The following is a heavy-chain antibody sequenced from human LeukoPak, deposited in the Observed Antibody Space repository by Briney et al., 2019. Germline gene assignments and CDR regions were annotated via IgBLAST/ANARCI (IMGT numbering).Heavy chain of an antibody. CDR3: ARDRDVLTY. V-gene: IGHV3-7*01. CDR1: AFTFSNYW. Sequence: QPGGSLRLSCVASAFTFSNYWMTWVRQAPGKGLEWVANIKQDGSEKYYVDSVKGRFTISRDNAKNSLYLLMNSLRAEDTAVYYCARDRDVLTYWRQGTLVTVSS. D-gene: IGHD3-9*01. J-gene: IGHJ4*02. CDR2: IKQDGSEK.